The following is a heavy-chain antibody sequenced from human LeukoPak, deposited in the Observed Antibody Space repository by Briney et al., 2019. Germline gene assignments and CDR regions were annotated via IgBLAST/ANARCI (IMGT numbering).Heavy chain of an antibody. J-gene: IGHJ4*02. D-gene: IGHD2-2*01. CDR2: IYYSGST. Sequence: SETLSLTCTVSGGSISSSSYYWGWIRQPPGKGLEWIGSIYYSGSTYYNPSLKSRVTISVDTSKNQFSLKLSSVTAADTAVYYCARHVLGRYQLLSLDYWGQGTLVTVSS. V-gene: IGHV4-39*01. CDR1: GGSISSSSYY. CDR3: ARHVLGRYQLLSLDY.